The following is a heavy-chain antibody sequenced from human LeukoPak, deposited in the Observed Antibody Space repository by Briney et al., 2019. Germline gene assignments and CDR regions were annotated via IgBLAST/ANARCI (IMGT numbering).Heavy chain of an antibody. V-gene: IGHV3-48*03. CDR1: GFTFSSYE. CDR3: ARGPPRVVVAAATRIGASGYYYYMDV. Sequence: PGGSLRLSCAASGFTFSSYEMNWVRQAPGKGLEWVSYISSSGSTIYYADSVKGRFTISRDNAKNSLYLQMNSLRAEDTAVYYCARGPPRVVVAAATRIGASGYYYYMDVWGKGTTVTVSS. J-gene: IGHJ6*03. CDR2: ISSSGSTI. D-gene: IGHD2-15*01.